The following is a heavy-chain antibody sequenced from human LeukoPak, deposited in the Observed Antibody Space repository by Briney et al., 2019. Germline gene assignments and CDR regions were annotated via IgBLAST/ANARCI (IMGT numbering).Heavy chain of an antibody. CDR2: IRSKANSYAT. Sequence: PGGSLRLSCAASGFTFSGSAMHWVRQASGKGLEWVGRIRSKANSYATAYAASVKGRFTISRDDSKNTAYLQMNSLKTEDTAVYYCARDGRWGVSWGVTRPAYFDPWGQGTLVTVSS. CDR3: ARDGRWGVSWGVTRPAYFDP. D-gene: IGHD3-16*01. CDR1: GFTFSGSA. J-gene: IGHJ5*02. V-gene: IGHV3-73*01.